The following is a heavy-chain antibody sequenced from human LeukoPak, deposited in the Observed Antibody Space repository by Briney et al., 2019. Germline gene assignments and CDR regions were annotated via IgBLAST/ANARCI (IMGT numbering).Heavy chain of an antibody. CDR3: ARHSYYFDY. J-gene: IGHJ4*02. D-gene: IGHD6-6*01. Sequence: SETLSLTCTVSGGSISSYYWSWIRQPPGKGLEWIGYIYYSGSTNYNPSLKSRVTISVDTSKNQFSLKLSSVTAADTAVYYCARHSYYFDYWGQGTLVTVS. V-gene: IGHV4-59*08. CDR1: GGSISSYY. CDR2: IYYSGST.